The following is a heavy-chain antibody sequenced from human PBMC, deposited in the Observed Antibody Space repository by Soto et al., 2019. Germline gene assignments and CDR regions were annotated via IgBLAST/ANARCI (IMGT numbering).Heavy chain of an antibody. CDR2: ISSSSSYI. CDR1: GFTFSSYS. D-gene: IGHD6-13*01. CDR3: ARSFYYPSLAAGTGFDY. J-gene: IGHJ4*02. V-gene: IGHV3-21*01. Sequence: GGSLRLSCAASGFTFSSYSMNWVRQAPGKGLEWVSSISSSSSYIYYADSVKGRFTISRDNAKNSLYLQMNSLRAEDTAVYYCARSFYYPSLAAGTGFDYWGQGTLVTVSS.